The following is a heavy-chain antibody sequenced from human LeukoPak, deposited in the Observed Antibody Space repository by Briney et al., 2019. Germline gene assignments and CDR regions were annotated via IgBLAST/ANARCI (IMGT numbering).Heavy chain of an antibody. CDR3: ARALDYGGNPGWFDP. Sequence: SETLSLTCTVSGGSISSHYWSWIRQPPGKGLGWIGYIYYSGSTNYNPSLKGRVTISVDTSKNQFSLKLSSVTAADTAVYYCARALDYGGNPGWFDPWGQGTLVTVSS. J-gene: IGHJ5*02. D-gene: IGHD4-23*01. CDR1: GGSISSHY. V-gene: IGHV4-59*11. CDR2: IYYSGST.